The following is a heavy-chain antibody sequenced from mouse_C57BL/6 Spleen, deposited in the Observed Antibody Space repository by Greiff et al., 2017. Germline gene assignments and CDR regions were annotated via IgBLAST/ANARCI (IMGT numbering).Heavy chain of an antibody. J-gene: IGHJ3*01. CDR2: IDPETGGT. V-gene: IGHV1-15*01. CDR1: GYTFTDYE. CDR3: TKRAYYSNPAWFAY. D-gene: IGHD2-5*01. Sequence: QVQLKESGAELVRPGASVTLSCKASGYTFTDYEMHWVKQTPVHGLEWIGAIDPETGGTAYNQKFKGKAILTADKSSSKAYMELRSLTSEDSAVYYCTKRAYYSNPAWFAYWGQGTLVTVSA.